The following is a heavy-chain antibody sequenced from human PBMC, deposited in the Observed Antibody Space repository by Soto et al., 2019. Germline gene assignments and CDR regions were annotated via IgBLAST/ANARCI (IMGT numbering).Heavy chain of an antibody. CDR2: IKGKSGGGTT. J-gene: IGHJ4*01. CDR1: GFTFTNAW. Sequence: EVQLVESGGGLVKPGESLRLSCVASGFTFTNAWITWVRQAPGKGLELIGRIKGKSGGGTTDYTASLKGRFSMSRDDSANTLYLQMNRLGTEDTAVYYCTTDRGLAEALVFDSWGQGTLVTVSS. CDR3: TTDRGLAEALVFDS. D-gene: IGHD3-3*02. V-gene: IGHV3-15*01.